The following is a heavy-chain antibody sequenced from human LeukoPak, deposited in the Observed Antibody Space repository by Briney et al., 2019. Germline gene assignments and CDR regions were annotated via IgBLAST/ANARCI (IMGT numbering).Heavy chain of an antibody. CDR3: AIKPTPYRQLKPDY. CDR2: TSGSGGST. CDR1: GFTFSSYA. Sequence: GGSLRLSCAASGFTFSSYAMSWVRQAPGKGLEWVSATSGSGGSTYYADSVKGRFTISRDNSKNTLYLQMNSLRAEDTAVYYCAIKPTPYRQLKPDYWGQGTRVTVSS. J-gene: IGHJ4*02. D-gene: IGHD5-18*01. V-gene: IGHV3-23*01.